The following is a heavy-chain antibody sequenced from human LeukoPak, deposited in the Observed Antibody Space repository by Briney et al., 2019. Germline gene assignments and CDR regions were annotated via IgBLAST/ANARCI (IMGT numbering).Heavy chain of an antibody. CDR1: GFTFSTNW. CDR3: AKLLSYADRDY. D-gene: IGHD4-17*01. J-gene: IGHJ4*02. Sequence: GGSLRLSCAASGFTFSTNWMDWVRQAPGKGLVWVSRINPDGSATTYADSVKGRFTISRDNAKNSLYLQMNSLRAEDTAVYYCAKLLSYADRDYWGQGTLVTVSS. CDR2: INPDGSAT. V-gene: IGHV3-74*01.